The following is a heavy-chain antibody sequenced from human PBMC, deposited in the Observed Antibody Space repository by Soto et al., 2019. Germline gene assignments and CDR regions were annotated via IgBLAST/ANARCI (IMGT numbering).Heavy chain of an antibody. CDR2: ISPYNDNT. CDR1: GYTFTTYG. V-gene: IGHV1-18*04. J-gene: IGHJ6*02. Sequence: ASVKVSCKASGYTFTTYGVNWVRQAPGQGLEWMGWISPYNDNTNYARRFQGRVTLTTDTSANTAYMELRSLAFDDTAIYYCAKDKRPTFYYNGMDVWGQGTTVTVSS. CDR3: AKDKRPTFYYNGMDV.